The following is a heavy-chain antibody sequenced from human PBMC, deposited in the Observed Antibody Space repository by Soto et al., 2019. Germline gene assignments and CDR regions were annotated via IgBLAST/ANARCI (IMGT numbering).Heavy chain of an antibody. CDR3: AKRFCTSTTCLSLDFYYYIGV. CDR1: GFTFSSYA. V-gene: IGHV3-23*01. CDR2: ISGSGDST. D-gene: IGHD2-2*01. J-gene: IGHJ6*03. Sequence: EVQLLDSGGGLVQPGGSLRLSCAASGFTFSSYALSWVRQAPGKGWEWVSGISGSGDSTNYADSVKGRFTISRDNSENTVYLQMNSLRAEDTAVYYCAKRFCTSTTCLSLDFYYYIGVWGEGTTVTVSS.